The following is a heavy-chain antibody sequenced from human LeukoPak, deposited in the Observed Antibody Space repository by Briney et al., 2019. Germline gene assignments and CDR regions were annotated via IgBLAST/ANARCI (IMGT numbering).Heavy chain of an antibody. D-gene: IGHD6-13*01. CDR1: GGSISSYY. CDR3: ARDSPGIAATDT. CDR2: IYYSGST. V-gene: IGHV4-59*12. J-gene: IGHJ4*02. Sequence: PSETLSLTCTVSGGSISSYYWSWIRQPPGKGLEWIGYIYYSGSTNYNPSLKSRVTISVDTSKNQFSLRVRSVTAADTAVYYCARDSPGIAATDTWGQGSLVTVSS.